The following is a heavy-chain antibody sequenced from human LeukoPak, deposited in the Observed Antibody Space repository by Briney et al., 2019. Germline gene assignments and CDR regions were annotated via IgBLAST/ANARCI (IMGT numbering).Heavy chain of an antibody. CDR1: GFXFSNSW. CDR2: IYSGGST. D-gene: IGHD3-10*02. V-gene: IGHV3-53*01. CDR3: ARVGYDVGFDP. Sequence: GGSLRLSCAASGFXFSNSWMSWIRQAPGKGLEWVSVIYSGGSTYYADSVKGRFTISRDNSKNTLYLQMNSLRAEDTAVYYCARVGYDVGFDPWGQGTLVTVSS. J-gene: IGHJ5*02.